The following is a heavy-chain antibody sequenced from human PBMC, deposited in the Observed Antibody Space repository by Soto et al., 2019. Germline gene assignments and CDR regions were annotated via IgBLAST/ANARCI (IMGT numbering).Heavy chain of an antibody. CDR1: GYTFINFD. D-gene: IGHD6-13*01. Sequence: GASVKVSCKASGYTFINFDIIWVRQATGQGLEWMGWMNPGSGKTGYANKFQGRVTMTRDASTGTAHLELSSLTSEDTAVYYCARMASAGTLNWFDPWGQGTLVTVS. J-gene: IGHJ5*02. CDR2: MNPGSGKT. V-gene: IGHV1-8*02. CDR3: ARMASAGTLNWFDP.